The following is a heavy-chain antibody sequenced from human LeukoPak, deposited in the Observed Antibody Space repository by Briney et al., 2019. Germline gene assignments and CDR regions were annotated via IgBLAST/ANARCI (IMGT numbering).Heavy chain of an antibody. CDR2: INPNSGDT. V-gene: IGHV1-2*02. CDR3: ARPSGYYYYYYYMDV. Sequence: ASVKVSCKASGYIFTGYYMHWVRQAPGQGLEWMRWINPNSGDTNYAQKFQGRVTMTRDTSISTAYMELSRLRSDDTAVYYCARPSGYYYYYYYMDVWGKGTTVTVSS. J-gene: IGHJ6*03. D-gene: IGHD3-22*01. CDR1: GYIFTGYY.